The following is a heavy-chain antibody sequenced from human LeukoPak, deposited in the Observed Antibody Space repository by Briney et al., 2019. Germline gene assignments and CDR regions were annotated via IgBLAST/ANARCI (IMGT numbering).Heavy chain of an antibody. CDR1: GFTFSSYS. D-gene: IGHD2-2*01. V-gene: IGHV3-21*01. CDR2: ISSSSSYI. Sequence: GGSLRLSCAASGFTFSSYSMNWVRQAPGKGLEWASSISSSSSYIYYADSVKGRFTISRDNAKNSLYLQMNSLRAEDTAVYYCARASDIVVVPAEIYYYYYYMDVWGKGTTVTISS. J-gene: IGHJ6*03. CDR3: ARASDIVVVPAEIYYYYYYMDV.